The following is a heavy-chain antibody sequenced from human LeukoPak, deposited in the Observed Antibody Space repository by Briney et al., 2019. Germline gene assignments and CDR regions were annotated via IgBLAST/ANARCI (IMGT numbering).Heavy chain of an antibody. CDR2: FDPEDGET. V-gene: IGHV1-24*01. D-gene: IGHD4-11*01. Sequence: ASVKVSCKVSGYTLTELSMHWVRQAPGKGLEWMGGFDPEDGETIYAQKFQGRVTMTEDTSTDTAYMELRSLRSDDTAVYYCAREEDTGYSKHYGMDVWGQGTTVTVSS. J-gene: IGHJ6*02. CDR3: AREEDTGYSKHYGMDV. CDR1: GYTLTELS.